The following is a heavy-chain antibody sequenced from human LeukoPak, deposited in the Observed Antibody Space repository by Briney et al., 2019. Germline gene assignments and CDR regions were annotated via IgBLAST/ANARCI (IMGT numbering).Heavy chain of an antibody. CDR3: AELGITMIGGV. Sequence: GGSLRLSCAASGFTFSNEMNWVRQAPGKGLEWVANIKQDGSEKYYVDSVKGRFTISRDNAKNSLYLQMNSLRAEDTAVYYCAELGITMIGGVWGKGTTVTISS. CDR1: GFTFSNE. V-gene: IGHV3-7*01. D-gene: IGHD3-10*02. J-gene: IGHJ6*04. CDR2: IKQDGSEK.